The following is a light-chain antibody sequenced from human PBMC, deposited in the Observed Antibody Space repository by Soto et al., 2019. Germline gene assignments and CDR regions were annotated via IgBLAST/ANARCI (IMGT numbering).Light chain of an antibody. J-gene: IGKJ2*01. Sequence: EIVMTQSPATLSVSLGERATLSCRAGQSLDYNLAWYQQKPGQALRLLIYGASARATGVPARFSGSGSETEFTLTISSVQSEDCAVYFCQQYSHRPPYTFGQGTKLEIK. V-gene: IGKV3-15*01. CDR1: QSLDYN. CDR3: QQYSHRPPYT. CDR2: GAS.